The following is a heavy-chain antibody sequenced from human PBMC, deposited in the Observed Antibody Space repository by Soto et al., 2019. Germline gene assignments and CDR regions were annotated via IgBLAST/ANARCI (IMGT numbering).Heavy chain of an antibody. CDR2: IIPIFGTA. CDR1: GGTFSSYA. Sequence: QVQLVQSGAEVKKPGSSVKVSCKASGGTFSSYAISWVRQAPGQGLEWMGGIIPIFGTANYAQKFQGRATITADESTSTAYMELSSLRSEDTAVYYCASRAVTTYPTRHYYYGMDVWGQGTTVTVSS. CDR3: ASRAVTTYPTRHYYYGMDV. D-gene: IGHD4-17*01. V-gene: IGHV1-69*01. J-gene: IGHJ6*02.